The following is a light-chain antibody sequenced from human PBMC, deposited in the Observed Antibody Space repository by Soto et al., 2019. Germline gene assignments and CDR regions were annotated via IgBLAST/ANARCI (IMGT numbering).Light chain of an antibody. J-gene: IGLJ3*02. CDR3: QTWGADGV. Sequence: QSVLTQSPSASASLGASVKLTCTLTSGHSNYAIAWHQQRPEKGPRFLMKLNSDGSHNKGDGVPDRFSGSSSGAERYLTISSLQAEDEADYYCQTWGADGVFGGGTKLTVL. V-gene: IGLV4-69*01. CDR2: LNSDGSH. CDR1: SGHSNYA.